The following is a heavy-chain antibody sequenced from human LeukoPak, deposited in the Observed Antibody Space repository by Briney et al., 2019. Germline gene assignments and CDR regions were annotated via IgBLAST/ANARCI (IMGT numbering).Heavy chain of an antibody. D-gene: IGHD2-2*01. CDR1: GYTFSNFG. CDR2: ISGNNDNP. Sequence: ASVRVSCKTSGYTFSNFGINWVRQAPGQGREWMGWISGNNDNPNYGQKFQGRFTVTTDSSTSTAYMELRNLRFDDTAVYCCARDGTSTDDYWGQGTLVTVSS. J-gene: IGHJ4*02. CDR3: ARDGTSTDDY. V-gene: IGHV1-18*01.